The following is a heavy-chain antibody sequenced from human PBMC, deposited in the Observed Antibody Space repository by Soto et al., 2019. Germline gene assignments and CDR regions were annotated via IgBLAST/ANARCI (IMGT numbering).Heavy chain of an antibody. D-gene: IGHD6-13*01. CDR3: ASAGYSSSSESAFDI. J-gene: IGHJ3*02. CDR1: GYTFTSSG. V-gene: IGHV1-18*01. Sequence: GASVKVSCKASGYTFTSSGISWVRQAPGQGLEWMGWISAYNGNTNYAQKLQGRVTMTTDTSTSTAYMELRSLRSDDTAVYYCASAGYSSSSESAFDIWGQGTMVTVSS. CDR2: ISAYNGNT.